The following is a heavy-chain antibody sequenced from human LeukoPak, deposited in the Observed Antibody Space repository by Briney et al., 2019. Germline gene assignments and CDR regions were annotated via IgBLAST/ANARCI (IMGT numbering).Heavy chain of an antibody. CDR3: ARDKVGVGATTV. CDR1: GGSISSYY. V-gene: IGHV4-59*06. J-gene: IGHJ3*01. Sequence: SETLSLTCTVSGGSISSYYWSWIRQPPGKGLEWIGYIYYSGSTYYNPSLKSRVTISVDTSKNQFSLKLSSVTAADTAVYYCARDKVGVGATTVWGQGTMVTVSS. D-gene: IGHD1-26*01. CDR2: IYYSGST.